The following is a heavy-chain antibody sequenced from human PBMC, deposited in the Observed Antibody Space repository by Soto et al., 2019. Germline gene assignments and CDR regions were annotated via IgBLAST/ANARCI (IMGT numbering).Heavy chain of an antibody. Sequence: PVEVSCKHSGSAFPSYGSSRVRQAYGQGLEWMGWISAYNGNTNYAQKRQGRVTMTTDTSTSTAYMELRSLRSDDTAVYYCAIEGDSSSWYGLEFGYYYYGMDVWGQGTTVTGSS. CDR3: AIEGDSSSWYGLEFGYYYYGMDV. CDR2: ISAYNGNT. V-gene: IGHV1-18*01. D-gene: IGHD6-13*01. CDR1: GSAFPSYG. J-gene: IGHJ6*02.